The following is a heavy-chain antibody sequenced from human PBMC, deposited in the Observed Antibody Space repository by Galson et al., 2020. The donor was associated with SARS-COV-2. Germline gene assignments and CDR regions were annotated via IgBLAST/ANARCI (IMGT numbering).Heavy chain of an antibody. V-gene: IGHV3-30-3*01. Sequence: GGSLRLSCAASGFTFSSYTMHWVRQAPGKGLDWEADMSYDGSYKDYTDSVKGRFTISRDNSNNTLFLHMNSLRPGDTAVYFCARSHVAPGISGLDVWGQGTTVTVSS. CDR2: MSYDGSYK. J-gene: IGHJ6*02. D-gene: IGHD5-12*01. CDR1: GFTFSSYT. CDR3: ARSHVAPGISGLDV.